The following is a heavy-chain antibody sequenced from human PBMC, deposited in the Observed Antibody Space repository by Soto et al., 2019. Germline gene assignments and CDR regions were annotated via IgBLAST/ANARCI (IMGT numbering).Heavy chain of an antibody. J-gene: IGHJ4*02. Sequence: GGSLRLSCAASGFTFSDSYMSWIRQAPGKGLEWVSYISSSDSIIYYSDSVKGRFIISRDNAKNSLYLQMNSLRAEDTAVYYCARDLGYYDSSGYFDYWGQGTLVTISS. CDR3: ARDLGYYDSSGYFDY. CDR1: GFTFSDSY. D-gene: IGHD3-22*01. CDR2: ISSSDSII. V-gene: IGHV3-11*01.